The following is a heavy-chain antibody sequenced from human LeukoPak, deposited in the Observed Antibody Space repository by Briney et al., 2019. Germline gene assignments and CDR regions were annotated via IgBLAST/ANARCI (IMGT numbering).Heavy chain of an antibody. CDR1: GFTFSSYA. D-gene: IGHD3-10*01. Sequence: GRSLRLSCAASGFTFSSYAMHWVRQAPGKGLEWVAVISYDGSNKYYADSVKGRFTISRDNSKNTLYLQMNSLRAEDTAVYYCARDFPYYYGSGISYYYYYMDVWGKGTTVTVSS. J-gene: IGHJ6*03. V-gene: IGHV3-30*04. CDR3: ARDFPYYYGSGISYYYYYMDV. CDR2: ISYDGSNK.